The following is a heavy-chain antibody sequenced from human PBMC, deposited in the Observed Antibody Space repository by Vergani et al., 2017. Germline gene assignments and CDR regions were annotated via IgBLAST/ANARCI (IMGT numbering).Heavy chain of an antibody. CDR3: ASTPYGGYVYWYFDL. Sequence: QVQLQESGPGLVKPSETLSLTCTVSGGSISSYYWSWIRQPPGKGLEWIGYIYYSGSTNYNPSLKSRVTISVDTSKNQFSLKLSSVTAADTAVYYCASTPYGGYVYWYFDLWGRGTLVTVSS. CDR1: GGSISSYY. D-gene: IGHD4-17*01. V-gene: IGHV4-59*01. CDR2: IYYSGST. J-gene: IGHJ2*01.